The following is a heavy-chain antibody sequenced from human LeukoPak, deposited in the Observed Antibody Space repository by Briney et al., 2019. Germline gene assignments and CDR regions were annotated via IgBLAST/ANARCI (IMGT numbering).Heavy chain of an antibody. D-gene: IGHD3-22*01. V-gene: IGHV7-4-1*02. CDR3: TRVNDTTGYFTY. J-gene: IGHJ4*02. Sequence: GDSVKVSCKASGYTFTDYTVNWVRQAPGQGLEYMGWINTNTGNPTYAQGFTGRFVFSLDTSVTTTYLQINSLKAADTAVYYCTRVNDTTGYFTYWGQGTLVTVSS. CDR2: INTNTGNP. CDR1: GYTFTDYT.